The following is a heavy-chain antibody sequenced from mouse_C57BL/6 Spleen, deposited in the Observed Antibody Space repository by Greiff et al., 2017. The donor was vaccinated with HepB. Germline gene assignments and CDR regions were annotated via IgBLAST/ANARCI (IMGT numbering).Heavy chain of an antibody. V-gene: IGHV1-42*01. CDR2: INPSTGGT. D-gene: IGHD2-3*01. CDR1: GYSFTGYY. Sequence: LVESGPELVKPGASVKISCKASGYSFTGYYMNWVKQSPEKSLEWIGEINPSTGGTTYNQKFKAKATLTVDKSSSTAYMQLKSLTSEDSAVYYCARRWDGYWYFDVWGTGTTVTVSS. J-gene: IGHJ1*03. CDR3: ARRWDGYWYFDV.